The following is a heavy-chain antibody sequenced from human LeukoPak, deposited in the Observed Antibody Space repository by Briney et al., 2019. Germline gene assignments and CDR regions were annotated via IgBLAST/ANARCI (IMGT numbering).Heavy chain of an antibody. J-gene: IGHJ1*01. CDR1: GGSFSGYY. CDR3: ARGGYSYGYMVLRYFQH. D-gene: IGHD5-18*01. Sequence: SETLSLTCAVYGGSFSGYYWSWIRQPPGKGLEWIGEINHSGSTNYNPSLKSRVTISVDTSKNQFSLKLSSVTAADTAVYYCARGGYSYGYMVLRYFQHWGQGTLVTVSS. CDR2: INHSGST. V-gene: IGHV4-34*01.